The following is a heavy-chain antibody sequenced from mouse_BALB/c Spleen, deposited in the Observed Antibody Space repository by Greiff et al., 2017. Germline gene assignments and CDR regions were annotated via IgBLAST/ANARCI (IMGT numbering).Heavy chain of an antibody. CDR3: TSYGSRYWYFDV. Sequence: EVQLVESGGGLVQPGGSMKLSCVPSGFTFSNYWMNWVRQSPEKGLEWVAEIRLISNNYATHYAVSVKGRFTISRDDSKSGVYLQMNNLRAEDTGVYDCTSYGSRYWYFDVWGAGTAVTVSS. CDR2: IRLISNNYAT. V-gene: IGHV6-6*02. D-gene: IGHD1-1*01. J-gene: IGHJ1*01. CDR1: GFTFSNYW.